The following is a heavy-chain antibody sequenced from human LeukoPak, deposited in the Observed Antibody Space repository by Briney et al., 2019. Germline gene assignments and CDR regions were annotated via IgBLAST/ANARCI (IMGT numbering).Heavy chain of an antibody. D-gene: IGHD3-3*01. CDR2: IYYSGST. CDR1: GGSISSGDYY. V-gene: IGHV4-30-4*01. J-gene: IGHJ5*02. Sequence: SETLSLTCTVSGGSISSGDYYWSWIRQPPGKGLEWIGYIYYSGSTYYNPSLKSRVTISVDTSKNQFSLKLSSVTAADTAVYYCARVCPPLTYYDFWSGYYRSSDWFDPWGQGTLVTVSS. CDR3: ARVCPPLTYYDFWSGYYRSSDWFDP.